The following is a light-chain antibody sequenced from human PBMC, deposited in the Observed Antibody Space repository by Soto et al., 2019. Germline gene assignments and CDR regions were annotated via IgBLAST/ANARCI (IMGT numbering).Light chain of an antibody. Sequence: DIQMTQSPSTLSASVGDRVTITCRASQSISVWLAWYQQKAGKAPNLLIYHASNLRGGVPSRFSGGGSGTEFTLTISSVQPDDIATYSCQQYNSYSWTFGQGTKVDIK. CDR1: QSISVW. CDR3: QQYNSYSWT. J-gene: IGKJ1*01. V-gene: IGKV1-5*01. CDR2: HAS.